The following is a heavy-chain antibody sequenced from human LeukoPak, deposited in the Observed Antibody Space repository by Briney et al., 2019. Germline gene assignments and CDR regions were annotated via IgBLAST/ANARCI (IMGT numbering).Heavy chain of an antibody. D-gene: IGHD2/OR15-2a*01. V-gene: IGHV3-23*01. J-gene: IGHJ6*03. Sequence: PGGSLRLSCAASGFTFSSYAMSWVRQAPGKGLEWVSASGSGGSTYYADSVKGRFTISRDNSKNTLYLQMNSLRAEDTAVYYCAKGVEVNIHYYMDVWGKGTTVTVSS. CDR1: GFTFSSYA. CDR2: SGSGGST. CDR3: AKGVEVNIHYYMDV.